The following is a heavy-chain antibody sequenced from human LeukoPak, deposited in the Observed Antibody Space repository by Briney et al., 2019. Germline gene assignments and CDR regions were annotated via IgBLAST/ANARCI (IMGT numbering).Heavy chain of an antibody. CDR2: ISGSGDIT. CDR1: GFTFSSYD. Sequence: HGGSLRLSCAASGFTFSSYDMSWVRQAPGKGLEWVSAISGSGDITYYADSVKGRFTISRDNSKKTLYLQMNSLRAEDTAVYYCAKLVAVQPGYWGQGTLVTVSS. J-gene: IGHJ4*02. D-gene: IGHD6-19*01. CDR3: AKLVAVQPGY. V-gene: IGHV3-23*01.